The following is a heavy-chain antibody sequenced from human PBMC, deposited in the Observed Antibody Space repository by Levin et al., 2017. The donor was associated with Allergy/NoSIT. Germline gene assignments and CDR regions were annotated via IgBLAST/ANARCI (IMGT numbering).Heavy chain of an antibody. V-gene: IGHV1-2*02. CDR3: ARGLHSGYAPRFDY. CDR1: GYTFTGYY. CDR2: INPNSGGT. Sequence: ASVKVSCKASGYTFTGYYMHWVRQAPGQGLEWMGWINPNSGGTNYAQKFQGRVTMTRDTSISTAYMELSRLRSDDTAVYYCARGLHSGYAPRFDYWGQGTLVTVSS. D-gene: IGHD5-12*01. J-gene: IGHJ4*02.